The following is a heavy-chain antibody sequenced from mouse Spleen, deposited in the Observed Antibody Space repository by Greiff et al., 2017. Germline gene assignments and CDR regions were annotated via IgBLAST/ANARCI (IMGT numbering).Heavy chain of an antibody. D-gene: IGHD4-1*01. CDR1: GFNIKDTY. J-gene: IGHJ2*01. CDR3: APLTGTDY. Sequence: EVQLKESGAELVKPGASVKLSCTASGFNIKDTYMHWVKQRPEQGLEWIGRIDPANGNTKYDPKFQGKATITADTSSNTAYLQLSSLTSEDTAVYYCAPLTGTDYWGQGTTLTVSS. V-gene: IGHV14-3*02. CDR2: IDPANGNT.